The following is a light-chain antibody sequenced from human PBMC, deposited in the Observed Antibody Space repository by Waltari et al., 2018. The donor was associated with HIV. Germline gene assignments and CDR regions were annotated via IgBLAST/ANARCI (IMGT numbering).Light chain of an antibody. J-gene: IGKJ4*01. CDR3: QQYFATPPT. CDR1: RTILYTSNNQNY. Sequence: DIVMTQSPDSLAVSLGERATIKCKSSRTILYTSNNQNYLAWYQQKPGQPPKLLIYWASIRQPGVPDRFSGSGSGTDFTLTISSLQAEDVAVYSCQQYFATPPTFGGGTKVEIK. V-gene: IGKV4-1*01. CDR2: WAS.